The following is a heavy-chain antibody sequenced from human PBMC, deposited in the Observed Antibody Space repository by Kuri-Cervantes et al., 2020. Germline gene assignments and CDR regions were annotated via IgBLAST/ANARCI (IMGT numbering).Heavy chain of an antibody. J-gene: IGHJ4*02. CDR1: GFTFSSYG. D-gene: IGHD6-19*01. Sequence: GESLKISCAASGFTFSSYGMHWVRQAPGKGLEWVAVISYDGSNKYYADSVKGRFTISRDNSKNTLYLQMNSLRAEDTAVYYCEMYSSGWFLGFDHWGQGTLVTVSS. CDR3: EMYSSGWFLGFDH. CDR2: ISYDGSNK. V-gene: IGHV3-30*03.